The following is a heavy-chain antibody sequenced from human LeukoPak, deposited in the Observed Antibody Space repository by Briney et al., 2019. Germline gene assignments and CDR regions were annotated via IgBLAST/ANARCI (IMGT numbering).Heavy chain of an antibody. D-gene: IGHD2-15*01. V-gene: IGHV4-39*01. Sequence: SETLSLACAVSGGSISTTDFDWARIRQRPGQGLEWIATISSSGKSYYKPYLMSRVTISVDTSKNQFSLDVTSVTAADTGLFYCARFKGRTDFVYWGGGILVIVS. CDR3: ARFKGRTDFVY. CDR2: ISSSGKS. CDR1: GGSISTTDFD. J-gene: IGHJ4*02.